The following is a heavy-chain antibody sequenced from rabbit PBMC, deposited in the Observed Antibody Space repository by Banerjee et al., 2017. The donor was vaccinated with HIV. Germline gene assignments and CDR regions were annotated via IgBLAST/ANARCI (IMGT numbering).Heavy chain of an antibody. CDR2: INTSSGTT. Sequence: QQQLVESGGGLVKPGASLTLTRTASGFDFSNNAMCWVRQAPGKGLEWIACINTSSGTTVYATWAKGRFTISRTSSTTVALQMTSLTAADTATYFCARDLAGVSGWNFNLWGPGTLVTVS. D-gene: IGHD1-1*01. J-gene: IGHJ4*01. CDR3: ARDLAGVSGWNFNL. V-gene: IGHV1S45*01. CDR1: GFDFSNNA.